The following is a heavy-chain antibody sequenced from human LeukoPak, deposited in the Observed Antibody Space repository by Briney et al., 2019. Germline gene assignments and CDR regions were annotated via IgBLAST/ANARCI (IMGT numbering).Heavy chain of an antibody. V-gene: IGHV1-2*02. CDR2: IKPNSGGT. CDR1: GYIFTGYY. Sequence: GASLKVSCKASGYIFTGYYMHWVRQAPGQGLEWMGYIKPNSGGTNSAPKLQGRVTMTRDTSISTAYMELSGLRSDDTAVYYCARGRTQTGEHGWWYFDLWGRGTLVTVSS. D-gene: IGHD7-27*01. CDR3: ARGRTQTGEHGWWYFDL. J-gene: IGHJ2*01.